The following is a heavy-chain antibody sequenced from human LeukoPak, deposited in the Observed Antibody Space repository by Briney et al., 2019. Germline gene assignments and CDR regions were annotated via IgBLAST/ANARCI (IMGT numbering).Heavy chain of an antibody. V-gene: IGHV4-61*01. CDR2: IYYSGST. D-gene: IGHD5-24*01. CDR1: GGSVSSGSYY. Sequence: AETLSLTCTVSGGSVSSGSYYWSWIRQPPGKGLEWIGYIYYSGSTYYNPSLKSRVTISVDTSKNQFSLKLSSVTAADTAVYYCARGELPNSRFDPWGQGTLVTVSS. CDR3: ARGELPNSRFDP. J-gene: IGHJ5*02.